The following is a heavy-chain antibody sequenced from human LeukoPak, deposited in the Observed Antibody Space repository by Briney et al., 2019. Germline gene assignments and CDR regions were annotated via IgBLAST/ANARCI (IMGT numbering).Heavy chain of an antibody. Sequence: GGSLRLSCAASGFTFSNYGMHWVRQAPGKGLEWVALIWYDGSNKYYADSVKGRLTIFRDNSKNTLFLQMNSLRAEDTAVYYCAREGPRGNSQFDYWGQGTLVTVSS. V-gene: IGHV3-33*01. D-gene: IGHD2/OR15-2a*01. CDR1: GFTFSNYG. CDR3: AREGPRGNSQFDY. J-gene: IGHJ4*02. CDR2: IWYDGSNK.